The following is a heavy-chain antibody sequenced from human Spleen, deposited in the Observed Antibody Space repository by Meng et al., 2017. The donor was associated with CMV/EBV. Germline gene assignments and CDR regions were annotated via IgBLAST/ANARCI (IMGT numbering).Heavy chain of an antibody. J-gene: IGHJ4*02. CDR2: IRGIGAK. CDR1: GFNVSAWT. V-gene: IGHV3-23*01. D-gene: IGHD3-9*01. CDR3: AKVPTYLNILTGYPVDY. Sequence: GFNVSAWTRSWDRQAQGEGMEWDASIRGIGAKYYADAVKGRFTITRDNSKNTLYMQMNSLRAEDTAKYYCAKVPTYLNILTGYPVDYWGQGTLVTVSS.